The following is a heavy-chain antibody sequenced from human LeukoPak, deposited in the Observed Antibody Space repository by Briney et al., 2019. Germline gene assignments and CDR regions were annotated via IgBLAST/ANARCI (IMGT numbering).Heavy chain of an antibody. Sequence: SQTLSLTCAVSGDSVSSNRAAWNWITQSPSRGLEWLGWTYYRYKWSSDYAVSVKSRITINPDTSRNQFSLQLNSVTPDDAAMYYCARSIAAAARGFDIWGQGTMVTVSS. D-gene: IGHD6-13*01. CDR1: GDSVSSNRAA. J-gene: IGHJ3*02. V-gene: IGHV6-1*01. CDR3: ARSIAAAARGFDI. CDR2: TYYRYKWSS.